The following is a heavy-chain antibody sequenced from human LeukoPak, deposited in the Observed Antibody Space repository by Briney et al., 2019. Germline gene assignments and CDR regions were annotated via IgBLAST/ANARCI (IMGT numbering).Heavy chain of an antibody. Sequence: SETLSLTCAVYGGSFSGYYWSWIRQPPGKGLEWIGEINHSGSTNYNPSLKSRVTISVDTSKNQFSLKLSSVTAADTAVYYCARGRYSYGYLGYFDYWGQGTLVTVSS. CDR3: ARGRYSYGYLGYFDY. D-gene: IGHD5-18*01. V-gene: IGHV4-34*01. J-gene: IGHJ4*02. CDR2: INHSGST. CDR1: GGSFSGYY.